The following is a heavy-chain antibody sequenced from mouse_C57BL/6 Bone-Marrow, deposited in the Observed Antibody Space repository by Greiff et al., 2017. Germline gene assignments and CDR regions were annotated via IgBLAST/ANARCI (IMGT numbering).Heavy chain of an antibody. CDR2: IDPSDSNT. CDR1: GYTFTSYW. V-gene: IGHV1-59*01. Sequence: VQLLQSGAELVRPGTSVKLSCKASGYTFTSYWMPWVKQRPGQGLEWIGVIDPSDSNTYYNHKFTGKATLTVDTSTITAYMQLSSPTSEDSAVYYCALYNVSSYGYFDVWGTGTTVTVAS. D-gene: IGHD1-1*01. CDR3: ALYNVSSYGYFDV. J-gene: IGHJ1*03.